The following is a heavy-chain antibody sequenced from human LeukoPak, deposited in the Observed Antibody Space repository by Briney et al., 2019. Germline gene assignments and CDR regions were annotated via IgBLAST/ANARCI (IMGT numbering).Heavy chain of an antibody. D-gene: IGHD4-11*01. Sequence: ASVKVSCKASGYTFTGYYMHWVRQAPGQGLEWMGWINPNSGGTNYAQKFQGRVTMTRDTSISTAYMELSRLRPDDTAVYYCAKDRSSTVTTGFWFDPWGQGTLVTVSS. V-gene: IGHV1-2*02. CDR3: AKDRSSTVTTGFWFDP. CDR2: INPNSGGT. J-gene: IGHJ5*02. CDR1: GYTFTGYY.